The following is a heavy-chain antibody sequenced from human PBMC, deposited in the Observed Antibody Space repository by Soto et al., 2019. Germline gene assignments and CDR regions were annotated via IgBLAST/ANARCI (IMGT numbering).Heavy chain of an antibody. V-gene: IGHV1-8*01. CDR3: ARKLISAYSSGWYP. Sequence: ASVKVSCKTSGYTFTDNGINWVRQATGQGLEWMGWMNPNSGNTGYAQKFQGRVTMTRSTSISTAYMELSSLRSEDTAVYYCARKLISAYSSGWYPWGQGTLVTVSS. CDR2: MNPNSGNT. D-gene: IGHD6-19*01. CDR1: GYTFTDNG. J-gene: IGHJ5*02.